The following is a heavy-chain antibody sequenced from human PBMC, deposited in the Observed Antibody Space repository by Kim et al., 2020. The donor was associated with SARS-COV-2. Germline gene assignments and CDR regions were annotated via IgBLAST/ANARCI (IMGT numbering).Heavy chain of an antibody. CDR1: GFTFSDYY. Sequence: GGSLRLSCAASGFTFSDYYMSWIRQAPGKGLEWVSYISSSSSYTNYADSVKGRFTISRDNAKNSLYLQMNSLRAEDTAVYYCAREVRNCSSTSCYDAFDIWGQGTMVTVSS. CDR3: AREVRNCSSTSCYDAFDI. J-gene: IGHJ3*02. CDR2: ISSSSSYT. D-gene: IGHD2-2*01. V-gene: IGHV3-11*06.